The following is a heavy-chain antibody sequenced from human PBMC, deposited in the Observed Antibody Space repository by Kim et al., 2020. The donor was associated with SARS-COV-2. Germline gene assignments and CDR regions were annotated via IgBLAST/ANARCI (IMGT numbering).Heavy chain of an antibody. CDR2: IYHNGVT. CDR1: GGSISPYY. V-gene: IGHV4-59*13. J-gene: IGHJ1*01. CDR3: ARSSVGSGTFQH. D-gene: IGHD3-3*01. Sequence: SETLSLTCTVSGGSISPYYWSWIRQPPGKGLEWIGSIYHNGVTTYSPSLGSRVTMSVDTSKTQFSLKLKSVTTADAAVYFCARSSVGSGTFQHWGQGTLVTVSS.